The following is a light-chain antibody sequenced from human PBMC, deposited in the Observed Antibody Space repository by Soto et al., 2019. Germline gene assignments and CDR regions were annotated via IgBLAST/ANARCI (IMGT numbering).Light chain of an antibody. CDR1: SSDIGAYKF. Sequence: QSVLTQPPSASGYPGQSVAISCTGTSSDIGAYKFVSWYQQHPGKAPKLIIYEVSIRPSGVPDRFSGSKSGNTASLTVSGLLAEDEADYYCSLYAGTNSVVFGGGTKVTVL. J-gene: IGLJ2*01. V-gene: IGLV2-8*01. CDR3: SLYAGTNSVV. CDR2: EVS.